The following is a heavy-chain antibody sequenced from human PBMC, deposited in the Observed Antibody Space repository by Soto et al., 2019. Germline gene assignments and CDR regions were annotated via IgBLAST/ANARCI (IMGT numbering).Heavy chain of an antibody. Sequence: GESLKISCKGPGYTFTSYWITWVRQMPGKGLEWMGRIDPSDSYTNYSPSFQGHVTISADKSITTAYLQWNSLRASDTAMYYCSSSRSRDNYYYGMDVWGQGTTVTVSS. CDR2: IDPSDSYT. CDR1: GYTFTSYW. V-gene: IGHV5-10-1*01. J-gene: IGHJ6*02. CDR3: SSSRSRDNYYYGMDV.